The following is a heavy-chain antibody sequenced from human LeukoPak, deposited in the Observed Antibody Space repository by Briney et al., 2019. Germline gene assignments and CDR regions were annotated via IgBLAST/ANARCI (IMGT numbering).Heavy chain of an antibody. D-gene: IGHD5-24*01. Sequence: GASLRLSCAASGFTFSDYYMSWFRQAPGKGLEWVSYITSSVSTIYYADSVKGRFNISRDNAKNSLYLQMNSLRAEDTAVYYCAGRNAYNSAYWGQGTLVTVSS. CDR3: AGRNAYNSAY. CDR2: ITSSVSTI. J-gene: IGHJ4*02. V-gene: IGHV3-11*01. CDR1: GFTFSDYY.